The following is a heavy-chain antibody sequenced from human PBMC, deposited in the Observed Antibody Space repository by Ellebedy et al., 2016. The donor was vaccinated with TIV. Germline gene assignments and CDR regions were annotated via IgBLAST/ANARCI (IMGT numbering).Heavy chain of an antibody. J-gene: IGHJ4*02. CDR2: ITGSAGQM. V-gene: IGHV3-23*01. D-gene: IGHD1-26*01. Sequence: GESLKISCAASGFTFSSYSMNWVRQAPGKGLEWVSSITGSAGQMYYADSVKGRFTISRDNSNNTLYLQMNSLRAEDTAVYYFARSWEHDSWGQGTLVTVSS. CDR1: GFTFSSYS. CDR3: ARSWEHDS.